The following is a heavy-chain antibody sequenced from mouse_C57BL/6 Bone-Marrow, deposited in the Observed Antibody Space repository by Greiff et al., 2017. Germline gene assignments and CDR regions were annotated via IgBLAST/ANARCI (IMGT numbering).Heavy chain of an antibody. D-gene: IGHD6-1*02. V-gene: IGHV5-12*01. Sequence: DVMLVESGGGLVQPGGSLKLSCAASGFTFSDYYMYWVRQTPEKRLEWVAYISNGGGSTYYPDTVKGRFTISRDNAKNTLYLQMSRLKSEDTAMYYCARQRKLRYFDVWGTGTTVTVSS. CDR2: ISNGGGST. J-gene: IGHJ1*03. CDR1: GFTFSDYY. CDR3: ARQRKLRYFDV.